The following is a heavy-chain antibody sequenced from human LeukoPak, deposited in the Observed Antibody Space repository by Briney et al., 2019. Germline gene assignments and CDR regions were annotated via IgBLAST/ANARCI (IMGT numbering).Heavy chain of an antibody. V-gene: IGHV3-21*01. CDR3: ARGATTERGYSYGLDY. Sequence: SGGSLRLSWAASGFTFSSYPLNWVRQAPGKGLEWVSSISTSNTYIYYADSLQGRFTISRDNAKNSLYLQMNSLRAEDTAVYYCARGATTERGYSYGLDYWGQGTLVTVSS. D-gene: IGHD5-18*01. J-gene: IGHJ4*02. CDR2: ISTSNTYI. CDR1: GFTFSSYP.